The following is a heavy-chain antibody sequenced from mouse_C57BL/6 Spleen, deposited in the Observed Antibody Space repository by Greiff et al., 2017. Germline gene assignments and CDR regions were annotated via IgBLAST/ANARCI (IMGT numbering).Heavy chain of an antibody. D-gene: IGHD3-3*01. J-gene: IGHJ4*01. Sequence: VQRVESGAELARPGASVKLSCKASGYTFTSYWMHWVKQRPGHGLEWIGMIHPNSGSTNYNEKFKSKATLTVAKSSSTAYMQLSSLTSEDSAVYYCASTRDSLDYWGQGTSVTVSS. CDR2: IHPNSGST. CDR1: GYTFTSYW. V-gene: IGHV1-64*01. CDR3: ASTRDSLDY.